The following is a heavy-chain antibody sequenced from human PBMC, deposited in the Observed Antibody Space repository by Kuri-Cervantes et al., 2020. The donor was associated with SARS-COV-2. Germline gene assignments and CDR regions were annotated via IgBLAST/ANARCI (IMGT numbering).Heavy chain of an antibody. D-gene: IGHD2-2*01. CDR1: GFTFSSYS. J-gene: IGHJ6*03. CDR3: AKPKPTFIVVPAASYYYMDV. V-gene: IGHV3-23*01. Sequence: ETLSLTCAASGFTFSSYSMNWVRQAPGKGLEWVSAISGSGGSTYYADSVKGRFTISRDNSKNTLYLQMNSLRAEDTAVYYCAKPKPTFIVVPAASYYYMDVWGKGTTVTDSS. CDR2: ISGSGGST.